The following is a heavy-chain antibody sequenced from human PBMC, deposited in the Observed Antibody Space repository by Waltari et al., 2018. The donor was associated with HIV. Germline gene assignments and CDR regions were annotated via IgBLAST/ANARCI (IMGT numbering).Heavy chain of an antibody. Sequence: DVHLVESGGALVQPGGSLRLSCAASGFTFSGYWMRWVRQAPGKWLGWVANINPDGSTKYHVDSVRGRFTITRDNAKNSLYLQMSSLRAEDTAVYYCASGLGDWGYWGRGTLVTVSS. CDR1: GFTFSGYW. D-gene: IGHD2-21*02. CDR2: INPDGSTK. J-gene: IGHJ4*02. V-gene: IGHV3-7*02. CDR3: ASGLGDWGY.